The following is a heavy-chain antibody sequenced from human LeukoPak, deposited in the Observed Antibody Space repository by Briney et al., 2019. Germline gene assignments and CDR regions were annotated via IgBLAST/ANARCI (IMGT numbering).Heavy chain of an antibody. CDR3: ASIYYDFWPRDY. V-gene: IGHV4-39*01. CDR1: GGSISSSSYY. Sequence: KSSETLSLTCTVSGGSISSSSYYWGWIRQPPGKGLEWIGSIYYSGSTYYNPSLKSRVTISVDTSKNQFSLKLSSVTAADTAVYYCASIYYDFWPRDYWGQGTLVTVSS. D-gene: IGHD3-3*01. J-gene: IGHJ4*02. CDR2: IYYSGST.